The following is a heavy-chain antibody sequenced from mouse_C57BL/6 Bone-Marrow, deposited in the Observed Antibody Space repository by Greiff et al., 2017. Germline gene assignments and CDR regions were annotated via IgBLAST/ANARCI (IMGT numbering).Heavy chain of an antibody. Sequence: EVMLVESGGGLVQPGGSLKLSCAASGFTFSDYYMYWVRQTPEKRLEWVAYISNGGGSTYYPDTVQGRFTISRDNAKNTLYRQMSRLKSKDTAMYYCARRGWGYAMDYWGQGTSVTVSS. CDR1: GFTFSDYY. CDR3: ARRGWGYAMDY. D-gene: IGHD2-3*01. J-gene: IGHJ4*01. CDR2: ISNGGGST. V-gene: IGHV5-12*01.